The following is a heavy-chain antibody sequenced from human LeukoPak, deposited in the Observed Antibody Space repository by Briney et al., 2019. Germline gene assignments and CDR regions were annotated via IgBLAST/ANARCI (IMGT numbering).Heavy chain of an antibody. J-gene: IGHJ4*02. Sequence: ASVKVSCKASGYTFTSYAMHWVRQAPGQGLEWMGWINPNSGGTNYAQKFQGRVTMTRDTSISTAYMELSRLRSDDTAVYYCARAYCSSTSCLDYWGQGTLVTVSS. CDR3: ARAYCSSTSCLDY. D-gene: IGHD2-2*01. CDR1: GYTFTSYA. V-gene: IGHV1-2*02. CDR2: INPNSGGT.